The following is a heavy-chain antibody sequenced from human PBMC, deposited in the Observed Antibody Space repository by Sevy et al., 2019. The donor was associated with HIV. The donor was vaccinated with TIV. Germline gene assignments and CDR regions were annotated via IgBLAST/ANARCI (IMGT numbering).Heavy chain of an antibody. J-gene: IGHJ4*02. V-gene: IGHV1-46*01. Sequence: ASVKVSCRASAYSFTLYYMNWVRQAPGQGLEWMGLINPTGGHTSDALRFQGRLSMTRDTSTTTFYMELSSLTYEDTAVYYCAVSQSCGGDCYYFDSWGQGTLVTVSS. D-gene: IGHD2-21*02. CDR3: AVSQSCGGDCYYFDS. CDR1: AYSFTLYY. CDR2: INPTGGHT.